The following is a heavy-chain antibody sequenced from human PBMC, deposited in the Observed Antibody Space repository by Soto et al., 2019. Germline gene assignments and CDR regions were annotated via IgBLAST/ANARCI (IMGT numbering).Heavy chain of an antibody. CDR1: GFTFSSYA. CDR2: ISGSGGST. D-gene: IGHD3-10*01. Sequence: EVQLLESGGGLVQPGGSLRLSCAASGFTFSSYAMSWVRQAPGKGLEWVSAISGSGGSTYYADSVKGRFTISRDNSKNTLYLQMNTLRAEDTAVYYCAKESLLWYGELLPSCDYWGQGTLVTVSS. V-gene: IGHV3-23*01. J-gene: IGHJ4*02. CDR3: AKESLLWYGELLPSCDY.